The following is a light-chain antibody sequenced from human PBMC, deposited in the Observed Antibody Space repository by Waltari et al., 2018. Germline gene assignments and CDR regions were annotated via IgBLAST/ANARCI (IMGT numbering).Light chain of an antibody. CDR2: KAF. CDR3: QQYNSYSLLT. V-gene: IGKV1-5*03. CDR1: QSISNW. Sequence: DIQMTQSPSTLSASVGDTIIITCRASQSISNWLAWYQQKPGKAPKLLIYKAFTLETGVPFRFRGSGSGAMLPFTISSLPPDDFATYYCQQYNSYSLLTFGGGTKVEIE. J-gene: IGKJ4*01.